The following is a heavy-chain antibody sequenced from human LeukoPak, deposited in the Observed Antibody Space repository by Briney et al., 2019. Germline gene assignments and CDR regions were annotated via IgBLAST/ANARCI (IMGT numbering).Heavy chain of an antibody. CDR1: GGSFSGYY. V-gene: IGHV4-34*01. CDR3: ARHYKGYYDSSGPTGY. CDR2: INHSGST. J-gene: IGHJ4*02. D-gene: IGHD3-22*01. Sequence: SETLSLTCAVYGGSFSGYYWSWIRQPPGKGLEWIGEINHSGSTNYNPSLKSRVTISVDTSKNQFSLKLSSVTAADTAVYYCARHYKGYYDSSGPTGYWGQGTLVTVSS.